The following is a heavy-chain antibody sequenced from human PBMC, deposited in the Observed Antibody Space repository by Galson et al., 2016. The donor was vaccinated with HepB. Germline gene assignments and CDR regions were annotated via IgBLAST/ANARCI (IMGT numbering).Heavy chain of an antibody. CDR2: ISGGGGSQ. V-gene: IGHV3-7*01. CDR1: GFTFSDYG. Sequence: SLRLSCAASGFTFSDYGLTWVRQAPGKGLEWVASISGGGGSQYYMDSVKGRFTVSRDNAKNSVSLLMSSLRAEDTAVYYCARDRGFTTFDFWGQGTVVTVSS. J-gene: IGHJ4*02. D-gene: IGHD1-14*01. CDR3: ARDRGFTTFDF.